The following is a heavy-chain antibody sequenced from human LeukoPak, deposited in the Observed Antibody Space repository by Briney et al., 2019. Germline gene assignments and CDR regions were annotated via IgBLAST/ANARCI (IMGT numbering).Heavy chain of an antibody. CDR1: GFSFMNAW. Sequence: GRSLRLSCAASGFSFMNAWMIWVRQAPGKGLEWVGRIKSNADGGTPDYAAPARGRFAISRDDSKNTLYLQMNSLKTEDTAVYYCTTFYHEYSPYWGRGTLVTVSS. CDR3: TTFYHEYSPY. J-gene: IGHJ4*02. CDR2: IKSNADGGTP. V-gene: IGHV3-15*01. D-gene: IGHD2/OR15-2a*01.